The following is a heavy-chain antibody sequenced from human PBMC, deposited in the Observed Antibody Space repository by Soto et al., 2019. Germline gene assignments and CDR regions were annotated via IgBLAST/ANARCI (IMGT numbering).Heavy chain of an antibody. J-gene: IGHJ4*02. V-gene: IGHV3-48*01. CDR3: ARRRASSFDC. CDR1: GFTFSSYS. CDR2: ISSTSTTI. Sequence: GGSLRLSCAASGFTFSSYSMGWVRQAPGKGLEWISYISSTSTTIYYVDSVKGRITISRDNAKNSLYLQMNSLRAEDTAVFYCARRRASSFDCWGQGTLVTVSS.